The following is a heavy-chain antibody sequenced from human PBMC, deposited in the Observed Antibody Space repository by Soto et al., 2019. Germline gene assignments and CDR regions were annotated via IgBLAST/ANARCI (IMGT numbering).Heavy chain of an antibody. J-gene: IGHJ6*02. CDR1: RFTFSSYT. CDR3: ARWYGGMDV. D-gene: IGHD1-20*01. V-gene: IGHV3-64*01. CDR2: ISSNGGST. Sequence: GGSLRLSCAASRFTFSSYTVHWVRQAPGKGLEYVSAISSNGGSTYYANSVKGRFTISRDNSKNTLYLQMGSLRAEDMAVYYCARWYGGMDVWGQGTTVTVSS.